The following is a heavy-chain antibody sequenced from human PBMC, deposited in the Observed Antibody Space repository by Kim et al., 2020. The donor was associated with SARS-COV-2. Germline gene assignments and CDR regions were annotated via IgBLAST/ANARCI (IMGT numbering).Heavy chain of an antibody. CDR2: LRIKTYSYET. D-gene: IGHD1-26*01. Sequence: GGSLRLSCAASGFSFSDSARHWVRQASGKGLEWVCRLRIKTYSYETAYALSLKGRFSISSDDSKYTAFLQLNSLKTEDTAVYYCTRGPPPTESYWDAFDIWGQGALVTVSS. J-gene: IGHJ3*02. CDR3: TRGPPPTESYWDAFDI. V-gene: IGHV3-73*01. CDR1: GFSFSDSA.